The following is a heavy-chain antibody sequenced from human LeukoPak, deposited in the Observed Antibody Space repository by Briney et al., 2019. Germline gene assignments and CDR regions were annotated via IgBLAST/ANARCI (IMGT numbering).Heavy chain of an antibody. Sequence: NPSETLSLTCAVYGGSFSGYYWSWIRQSPGKGLEWIGEINYSGTTNYNPSLKSRVTISLDTSKNQFSLKLSSVTAADTAVYYCASLGYCSGGSCYSYAFDIWGQGTMVTVSS. CDR1: GGSFSGYY. CDR2: INYSGTT. J-gene: IGHJ3*02. CDR3: ASLGYCSGGSCYSYAFDI. V-gene: IGHV4-34*01. D-gene: IGHD2-15*01.